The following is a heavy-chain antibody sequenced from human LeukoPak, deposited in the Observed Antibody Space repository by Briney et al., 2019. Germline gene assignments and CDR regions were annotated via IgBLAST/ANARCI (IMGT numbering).Heavy chain of an antibody. D-gene: IGHD3-9*01. CDR2: IDTTGYT. V-gene: IGHV3-13*01. J-gene: IGHJ3*02. Sequence: PGGSLRLSCAASGFTFSNYDMHWVRQATGKGLEWVSAIDTTGYTYYPASVKGRFTISRENAKNSLYLQMNSLRAGDTAVYYCASLSGSGAPDAFDIWGQGTMVTVSS. CDR1: GFTFSNYD. CDR3: ASLSGSGAPDAFDI.